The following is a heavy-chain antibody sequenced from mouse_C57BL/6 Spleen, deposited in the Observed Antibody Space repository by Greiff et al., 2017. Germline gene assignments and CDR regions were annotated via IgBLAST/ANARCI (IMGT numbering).Heavy chain of an antibody. CDR3: ARDHYGSSPDY. CDR1: GFSLTSYG. J-gene: IGHJ2*01. CDR2: IWSGGST. Sequence: QVQLQQSGPGLVQPSQSLSITCTVSGFSLTSYGVHWVRQSPGKGLEWLGVIWSGGSTDYNAAIITRLSISKDNSKSQVFFKMNSLQADDTAIYYCARDHYGSSPDYWGQGTTLTVSS. V-gene: IGHV2-2*01. D-gene: IGHD1-1*01.